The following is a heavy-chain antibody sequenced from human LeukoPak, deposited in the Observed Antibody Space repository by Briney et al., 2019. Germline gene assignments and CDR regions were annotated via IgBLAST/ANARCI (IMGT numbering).Heavy chain of an antibody. Sequence: GGSLRLSCAASGFTFSSYGMHWVRQAPGKGLEWVAVIWYDGSNRYYADSVKGRFTISRDNSKNTLYLQMNSLRAEDTAVYYCARDRGLWLGELFEEDGMDVWGQGTTVTVSS. D-gene: IGHD3-10*01. CDR1: GFTFSSYG. CDR2: IWYDGSNR. J-gene: IGHJ6*02. V-gene: IGHV3-33*01. CDR3: ARDRGLWLGELFEEDGMDV.